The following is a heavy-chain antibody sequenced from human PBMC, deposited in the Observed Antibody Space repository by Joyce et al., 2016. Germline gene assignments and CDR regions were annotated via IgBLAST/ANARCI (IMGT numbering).Heavy chain of an antibody. CDR3: ARDRDYYGSGTSNLFDS. CDR2: IIPMFGTA. Sequence: QVRLVQSGPEVKKPGSSVRVSCQASGGTFSRPRMNWLRQAPGQGPEWMGGIIPMFGTASYAQKMEGGVTISADEATSTVYMDLSSLKSEDTAVYYCARDRDYYGSGTSNLFDSWGQGTLVTVSS. V-gene: IGHV1-69*12. D-gene: IGHD3-10*01. J-gene: IGHJ5*01. CDR1: GGTFSRPR.